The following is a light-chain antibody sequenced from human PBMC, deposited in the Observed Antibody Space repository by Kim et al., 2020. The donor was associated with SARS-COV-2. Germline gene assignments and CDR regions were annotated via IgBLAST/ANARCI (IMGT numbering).Light chain of an antibody. CDR2: RNN. CDR1: WSNIGSKY. V-gene: IGLV1-47*01. Sequence: RVTSSCSGSWSNIGSKYVYWYQKFSGTATKLRIYRNNQRPSGVPDRISGSKSGTSASLAISGLRYDDEADYYCAAWDDSLSGQWVFGGGTQLTVL. J-gene: IGLJ3*02. CDR3: AAWDDSLSGQWV.